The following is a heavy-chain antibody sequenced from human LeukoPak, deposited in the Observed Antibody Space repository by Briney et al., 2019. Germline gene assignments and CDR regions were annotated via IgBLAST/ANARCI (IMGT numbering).Heavy chain of an antibody. Sequence: ASVKVSCKASGYTFTSYGISWVRQAPGQGLEWMGWISAYNGNTHYAQKLQGRVTMTTDTSTSAVYMELRSLRSDDTAVYYCARESSWGFGNWFDPWGQGTLVTVSS. CDR2: ISAYNGNT. V-gene: IGHV1-18*01. J-gene: IGHJ5*02. CDR3: ARESSWGFGNWFDP. D-gene: IGHD7-27*01. CDR1: GYTFTSYG.